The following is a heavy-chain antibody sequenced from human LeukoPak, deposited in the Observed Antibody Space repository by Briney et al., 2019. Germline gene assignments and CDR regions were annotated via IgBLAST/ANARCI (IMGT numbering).Heavy chain of an antibody. Sequence: SETLSLTCTVSGGSISSGDYYWSWIRQPPGKGLEWIGYIYYSGSTYYNPSLKSRVTISVDTSKNQFSLKLSSVTAADTAVYYCATSNFIAVAGTLGWFDPWGQGTLVTVPS. CDR1: GGSISSGDYY. V-gene: IGHV4-30-4*01. D-gene: IGHD6-19*01. J-gene: IGHJ5*02. CDR3: ATSNFIAVAGTLGWFDP. CDR2: IYYSGST.